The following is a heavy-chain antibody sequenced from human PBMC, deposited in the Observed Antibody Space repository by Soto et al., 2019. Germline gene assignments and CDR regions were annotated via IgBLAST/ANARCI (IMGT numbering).Heavy chain of an antibody. Sequence: QVQLVESGGGVVQPGRSPRLSCAASGFTFSSYGMHWVRQVPGKGLEWVAVISYDGSNKYYADSVKGRFTISRDNSKNTLYLQMNSLRAEDTAVYYCAKDLGYFDYWGQGTLVTVSS. CDR1: GFTFSSYG. CDR2: ISYDGSNK. D-gene: IGHD7-27*01. CDR3: AKDLGYFDY. J-gene: IGHJ4*02. V-gene: IGHV3-30*18.